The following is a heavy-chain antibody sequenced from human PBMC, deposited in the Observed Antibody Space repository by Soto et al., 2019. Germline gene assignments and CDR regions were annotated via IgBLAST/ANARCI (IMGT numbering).Heavy chain of an antibody. CDR1: GGTCSSYA. CDR2: FIPIFGTA. D-gene: IGHD3-22*01. Sequence: QVQLVQSGAEVKKPGSSVKVSCKASGGTCSSYAISWVRQAPGQGLEWMGGFIPIFGTANYAQKFQGRVTITADESTSTAYMELSRLRSEDTAVYYCARGLSPYYYDSSGSDYWHQGTLVTVSS. V-gene: IGHV1-69*01. J-gene: IGHJ4*02. CDR3: ARGLSPYYYDSSGSDY.